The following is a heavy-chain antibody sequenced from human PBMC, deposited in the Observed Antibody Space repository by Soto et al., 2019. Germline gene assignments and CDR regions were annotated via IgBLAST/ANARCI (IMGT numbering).Heavy chain of an antibody. D-gene: IGHD5-18*01. J-gene: IGHJ4*02. CDR3: AKFAPNTAIKEYYFDY. CDR1: GFTFSSYA. Sequence: EVQLLESGGGLVQPGGSLRLSCAASGFTFSSYAMSWVRQAPGKGLEWVSAISGSGGSTYYADSVKGRFTISRDNSKNPLYLQMNSLRAEDTAVYYCAKFAPNTAIKEYYFDYWGQGTLVTVSS. CDR2: ISGSGGST. V-gene: IGHV3-23*01.